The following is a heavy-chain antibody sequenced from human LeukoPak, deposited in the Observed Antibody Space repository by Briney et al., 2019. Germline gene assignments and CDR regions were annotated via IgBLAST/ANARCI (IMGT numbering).Heavy chain of an antibody. D-gene: IGHD3-22*01. J-gene: IGHJ5*02. CDR2: ISNDGGGT. CDR3: AEGSSGYFADL. Sequence: GGSLRLSCAASGFIFNNYGLIWVRQAPGKGLEWVSAISNDGGGTQYADFVEGRFTISRDNSKNTLFLQMSSLRAEDTALYYCAEGSSGYFADLWGQGTLVTVSS. CDR1: GFIFNNYG. V-gene: IGHV3-23*01.